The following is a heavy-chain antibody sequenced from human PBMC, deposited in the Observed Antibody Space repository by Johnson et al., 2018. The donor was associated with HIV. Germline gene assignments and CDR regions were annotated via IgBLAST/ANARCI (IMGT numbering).Heavy chain of an antibody. CDR1: GFTSDDYA. J-gene: IGHJ3*02. D-gene: IGHD1-14*01. Sequence: LVESGGGLVQPGRSLRLSCAASGFTSDDYAMHWVRQAPGKGLEWVSGISWNRGSIGYADSVKGRFTISRDNAKNSLYLQMNSLRAEDTALYYCFLGQNQRCDAFDIWGQGTMVTVSS. CDR2: ISWNRGSI. CDR3: FLGQNQRCDAFDI. V-gene: IGHV3-9*02.